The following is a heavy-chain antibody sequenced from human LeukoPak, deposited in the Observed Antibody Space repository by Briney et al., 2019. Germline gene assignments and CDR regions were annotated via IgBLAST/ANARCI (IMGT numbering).Heavy chain of an antibody. V-gene: IGHV1-69*13. J-gene: IGHJ4*02. CDR1: GGTFSSYA. CDR3: ATAITMMFYFDY. Sequence: SVKVSCRASGGTFSSYAISWVRQAPGQGLEWMGGIIPIFGTANYAQKFQGRVTITADESTSTAYMELSSLRSEDTAVYYCATAITMMFYFDYWGQGTLVTVSS. D-gene: IGHD3-22*01. CDR2: IIPIFGTA.